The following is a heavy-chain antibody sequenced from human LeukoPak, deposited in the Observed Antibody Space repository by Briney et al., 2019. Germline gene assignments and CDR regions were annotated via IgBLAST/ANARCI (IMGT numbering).Heavy chain of an antibody. CDR1: GFTFSSYE. D-gene: IGHD6-19*01. J-gene: IGHJ3*02. CDR3: AKDGDSSGWYAFDI. Sequence: GGSLRLSCAASGFTFSSYEMNWVRQAPGKGLEWVAFIRYDGSNKYYADSVKGRFTISRDNSKNTLYLQMNSLRAEDTAVYYCAKDGDSSGWYAFDIWGQGTMVTVSS. CDR2: IRYDGSNK. V-gene: IGHV3-30*02.